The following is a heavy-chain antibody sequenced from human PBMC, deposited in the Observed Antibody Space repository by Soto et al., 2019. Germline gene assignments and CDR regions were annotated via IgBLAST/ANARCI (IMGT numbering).Heavy chain of an antibody. CDR3: ARDRGALGP. V-gene: IGHV3-7*01. D-gene: IGHD3-16*01. Sequence: EVKRVESGGGLVQPGGSLGLSCAASGFTFTGYWMSWIRQAPGKGLEWVANTNEDGREKFYVDSVKGRFTISRDNAKNSLYLQMNSLRAEDTAVYYCARDRGALGPWGQGTLVTVSS. CDR1: GFTFTGYW. J-gene: IGHJ5*02. CDR2: TNEDGREK.